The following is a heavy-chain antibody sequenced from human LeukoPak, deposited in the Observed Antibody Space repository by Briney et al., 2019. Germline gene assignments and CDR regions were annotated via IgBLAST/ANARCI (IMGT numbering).Heavy chain of an antibody. CDR1: GFTFSDYY. J-gene: IGHJ4*02. D-gene: IGHD7-27*01. V-gene: IGHV3-74*01. CDR2: IDSFGNTM. CDR3: ARNNWGIDY. Sequence: GGSLRLSCAASGFTFSDYYMSWIRQDPGRGLLWVSRIDSFGNTMGYADFVKGRFIISRDNAKNTLYLEMNSLREEDTAVYYCARNNWGIDYWGRGALVTVSS.